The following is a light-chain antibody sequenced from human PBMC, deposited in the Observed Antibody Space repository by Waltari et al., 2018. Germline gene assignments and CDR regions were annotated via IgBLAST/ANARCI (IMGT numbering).Light chain of an antibody. CDR1: QSVGNT. CDR2: DAS. CDR3: QHYNNWPPFT. V-gene: IGKV3-15*01. J-gene: IGKJ3*01. Sequence: EIVMTQSPATLSVSPGERASLPCRASQSVGNTLAWYQQIPGQAPRLLIYDASTRATGVPARFSGSGSGTAFTLTISSMQSEDFAVYYCQHYNNWPPFTFGPGTKVDIK.